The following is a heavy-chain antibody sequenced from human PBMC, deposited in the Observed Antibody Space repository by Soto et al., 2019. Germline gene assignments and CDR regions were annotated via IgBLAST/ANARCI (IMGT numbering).Heavy chain of an antibody. J-gene: IGHJ5*02. CDR1: GFTFSSYA. V-gene: IGHV3-23*01. CDR3: AKDPSSILYSSRAELGDDWFDP. D-gene: IGHD6-13*01. CDR2: ISGSGGST. Sequence: PVGSLRFSCAASGFTFSSYAMSWVRQAPGKGLEWVSAISGSGGSTYYADSVKGRFTISRDNSKNTLYLQMNSLRAEDTAVYYCAKDPSSILYSSRAELGDDWFDPWGQGTLVTVSS.